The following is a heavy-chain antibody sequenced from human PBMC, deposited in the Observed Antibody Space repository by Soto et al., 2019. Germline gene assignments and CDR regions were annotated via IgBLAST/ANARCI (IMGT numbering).Heavy chain of an antibody. V-gene: IGHV3-11*06. D-gene: IGHD3-10*01. CDR3: ATSLAELLWFGELPDY. CDR2: ISSSSSYT. Sequence: PWGSLKLSCAASGFTFSDYYIIFIRQSPVKGLEWVSYISSSSSYTNYADSVKGRFTISRDNAKNSLYLQMNSLRAEDTAVYYCATSLAELLWFGELPDYWGQGTLVTVSS. J-gene: IGHJ4*02. CDR1: GFTFSDYY.